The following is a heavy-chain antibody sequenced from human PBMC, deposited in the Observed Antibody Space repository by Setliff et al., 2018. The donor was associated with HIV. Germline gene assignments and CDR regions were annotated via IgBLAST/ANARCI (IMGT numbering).Heavy chain of an antibody. Sequence: GGSLRLSCAASGFTFSNYWMSWVRQAPGKGLERVANIKEDGSDKYYVDSVKGRFTISRDNAQNSLYLQMNGLRAEDTGVYYCARGVDYWGEGTLVTVSS. CDR3: ARGVDY. J-gene: IGHJ4*02. V-gene: IGHV3-7*01. CDR1: GFTFSNYW. CDR2: IKEDGSDK.